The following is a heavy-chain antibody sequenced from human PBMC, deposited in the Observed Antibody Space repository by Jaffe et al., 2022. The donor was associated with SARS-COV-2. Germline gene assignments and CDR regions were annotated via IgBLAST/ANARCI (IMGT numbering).Heavy chain of an antibody. CDR2: IKQDGSEK. CDR3: ASHNYYYFGMDV. Sequence: EVQLVESGGGLVQPGGSLRLSCEASGFTFNSNWMSWVRQAPGKGPEWVANIKQDGSEKYYVDSVKGRFTISRDNAKNSLYLQMNSLRAEDTAVYYCASHNYYYFGMDVWGQGTTVTVSS. V-gene: IGHV3-7*03. CDR1: GFTFNSNW. D-gene: IGHD3-10*01. J-gene: IGHJ6*02.